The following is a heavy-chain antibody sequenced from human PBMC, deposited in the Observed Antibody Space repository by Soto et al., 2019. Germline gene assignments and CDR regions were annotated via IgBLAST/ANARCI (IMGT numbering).Heavy chain of an antibody. CDR1: GGSISSSRW. J-gene: IGHJ3*01. CDR3: ARVVLTITRGAFDA. Sequence: QVQLQESGPGLVKPSGTLSLTCAVSGGSISSSRWWTWVRQSPGKGLEYIGEISHSGTSNSNPSLKRRVTLSVDESKNHFSLTLTSVTAADTAVYCCARVVLTITRGAFDAWGQGTLVIVSS. V-gene: IGHV4-4*01. CDR2: ISHSGTS. D-gene: IGHD3-9*01.